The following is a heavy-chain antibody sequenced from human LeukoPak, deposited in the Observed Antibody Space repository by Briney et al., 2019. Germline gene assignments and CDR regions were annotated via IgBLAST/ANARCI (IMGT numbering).Heavy chain of an antibody. CDR2: ISGSGGST. CDR1: GFTFSSYA. D-gene: IGHD6-19*01. J-gene: IGHJ3*02. CDR3: AKEALIAVADPGTEGDAFDI. Sequence: PGGSLRLSCAASGFTFSSYAMSWVRQAPGKGLEWVSAISGSGGSTYYADSVKGRFTISRDNPKNTLYLQMNSLRAEDTAVYYCAKEALIAVADPGTEGDAFDIWGQGTMVTVSS. V-gene: IGHV3-23*01.